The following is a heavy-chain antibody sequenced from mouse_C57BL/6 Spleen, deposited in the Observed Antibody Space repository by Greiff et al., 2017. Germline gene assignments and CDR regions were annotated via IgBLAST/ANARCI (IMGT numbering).Heavy chain of an antibody. CDR1: GYTFTSYW. V-gene: IGHV1-59*01. J-gene: IGHJ2*01. CDR3: ASECYFPPDFEY. D-gene: IGHD2-12*01. Sequence: QVQLQQPGAELVRPGASVKLSCTASGYTFTSYWMHWVKQRPGKGLEWIGMIDPSDGDTNYNQKFKGKATLTVETSSSTAYMQLSSLTSEDSAVYYCASECYFPPDFEYWGQGTTLTVSS. CDR2: IDPSDGDT.